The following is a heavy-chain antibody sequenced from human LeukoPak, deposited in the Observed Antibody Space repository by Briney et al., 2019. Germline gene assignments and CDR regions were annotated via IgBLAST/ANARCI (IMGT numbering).Heavy chain of an antibody. CDR1: GFTFSNYW. J-gene: IGHJ4*02. D-gene: IGHD5-18*01. V-gene: IGHV3-7*01. CDR3: ATPRDAPMET. CDR2: IKEDGSAE. Sequence: PGGSLRLSCAASGFTSGFTFSNYWMSWVRQAPGKGLEWVANIKEDGSAEFYVDSVKGRFTISRDNAKNSLYLQMNSLRAEDTAVYYCATPRDAPMETGGQGTLVTVSS.